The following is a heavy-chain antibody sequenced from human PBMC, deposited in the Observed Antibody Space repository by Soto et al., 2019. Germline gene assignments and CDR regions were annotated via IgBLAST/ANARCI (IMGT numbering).Heavy chain of an antibody. Sequence: SETLSLTCTVSGGSISSSSYYWGWIRQPPGKGLEWIGNVYYGGSTYYNPSLKSRVTISVETSKSQFSLKLSSVTAADTAVYYCARRGVGVVPAATVYYFDYWGQGTLVTVSS. CDR1: GGSISSSSYY. D-gene: IGHD2-2*01. J-gene: IGHJ4*02. CDR2: VYYGGST. V-gene: IGHV4-39*01. CDR3: ARRGVGVVPAATVYYFDY.